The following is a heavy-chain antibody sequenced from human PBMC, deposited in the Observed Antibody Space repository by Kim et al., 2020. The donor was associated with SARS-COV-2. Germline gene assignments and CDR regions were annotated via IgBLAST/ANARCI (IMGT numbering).Heavy chain of an antibody. V-gene: IGHV4-59*01. Sequence: SETLSLTCTVSGGSISSYYWSWIRQPPGKGLEWIGYIYYSGSTNYNPSHKSRVTISVDTSKNQFSLKLSSVTAADTAVYYCARDPRGWLQPTAYWYFDLWGRGTLVTVSS. D-gene: IGHD5-12*01. CDR2: IYYSGST. CDR1: GGSISSYY. J-gene: IGHJ2*01. CDR3: ARDPRGWLQPTAYWYFDL.